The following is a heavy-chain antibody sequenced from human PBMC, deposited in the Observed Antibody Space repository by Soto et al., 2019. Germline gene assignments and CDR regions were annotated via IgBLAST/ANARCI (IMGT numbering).Heavy chain of an antibody. Sequence: QVQLQESGPGLVKPSETLSLTCTVSGDSISRYYWSWIRQTAGKGLAWIGRIYTSGSPNYNPSFKSRVTISVDTSKNQFSLKLSSVTAADTAVYYCARDPGMIGYFDYWGQRTLVTVSS. V-gene: IGHV4-4*07. CDR1: GDSISRYY. CDR3: ARDPGMIGYFDY. D-gene: IGHD3-22*01. J-gene: IGHJ4*02. CDR2: IYTSGSP.